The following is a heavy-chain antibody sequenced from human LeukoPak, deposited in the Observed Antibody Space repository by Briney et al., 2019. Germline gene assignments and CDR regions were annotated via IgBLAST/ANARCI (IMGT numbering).Heavy chain of an antibody. D-gene: IGHD6-13*01. CDR3: ARDRKVRGGSWYNVYYFDY. CDR2: ISSSGSTI. Sequence: GGSLRLSCAAPGFTFSSYEMNWVRQAPGKGLEWVSYISSSGSTIYYADSVKGRFTISRDNAKNSLYLQMNSLRAEDTAVYYCARDRKVRGGSWYNVYYFDYWGQGTLVTVSS. J-gene: IGHJ4*02. V-gene: IGHV3-48*03. CDR1: GFTFSSYE.